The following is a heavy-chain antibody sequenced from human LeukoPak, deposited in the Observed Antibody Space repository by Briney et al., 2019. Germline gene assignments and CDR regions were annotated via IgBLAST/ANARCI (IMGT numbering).Heavy chain of an antibody. CDR1: GGSISSFY. D-gene: IGHD2-15*01. J-gene: IGHJ4*02. V-gene: IGHV4-59*01. Sequence: SETLSLTCTVSGGSISSFYWSWIRQPPGKGLEWIGYIYYSGSTNYNPSLKSRVTISVDTSKNQFSLKLSSVTAADTAVYYCARARDPAVAANLDYWGQGTLVTVSS. CDR2: IYYSGST. CDR3: ARARDPAVAANLDY.